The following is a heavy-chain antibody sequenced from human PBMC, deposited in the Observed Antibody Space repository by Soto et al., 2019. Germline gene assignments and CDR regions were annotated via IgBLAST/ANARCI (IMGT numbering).Heavy chain of an antibody. V-gene: IGHV1-69*01. Sequence: QVLLVQSGTEVKKPGSSVKVSCQASGGTSSDYALTWVRQAPGQGLEWMGGIIPIFGTANYAQRFQGRVSITADASSSTAYMELSSLKSEDTAVYYCAGSFKYGAGTFDALDVWGHGAMGMVSS. D-gene: IGHD3-16*01. CDR1: GGTSSDYA. J-gene: IGHJ3*01. CDR2: IIPIFGTA. CDR3: AGSFKYGAGTFDALDV.